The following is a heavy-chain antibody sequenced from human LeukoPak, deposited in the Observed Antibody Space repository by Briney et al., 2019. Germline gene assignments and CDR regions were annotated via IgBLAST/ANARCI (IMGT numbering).Heavy chain of an antibody. J-gene: IGHJ3*01. Sequence: TLSLTCSVSGGFISISGCYWNWIRQLPGKGLEWIGYTYNSGNTYYNPSCGSRVTISTDTSMNQFFLKSHSVTAADTAVYYCARSSGWRDAFDFWGRGTMVTVSS. CDR2: TYNSGNT. D-gene: IGHD6-19*01. V-gene: IGHV4-31*03. CDR3: ARSSGWRDAFDF. CDR1: GGFISISGCY.